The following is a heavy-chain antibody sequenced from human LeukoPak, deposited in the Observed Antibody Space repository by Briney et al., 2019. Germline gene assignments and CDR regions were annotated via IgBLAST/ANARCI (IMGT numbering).Heavy chain of an antibody. CDR2: ISSSSSYI. V-gene: IGHV3-21*01. CDR3: ARDTYYYGSGRRPYFDY. J-gene: IGHJ4*02. D-gene: IGHD3-10*01. CDR1: GGSISSSN. Sequence: ETLSLTCAVSGGSISSSNWWSWVRQPPGKGLEWVSSISSSSSYIYYADSVKARFTISRDNAKNSLYLQMNSLRAEDTAVYYCARDTYYYGSGRRPYFDYWGQGTLVTVSS.